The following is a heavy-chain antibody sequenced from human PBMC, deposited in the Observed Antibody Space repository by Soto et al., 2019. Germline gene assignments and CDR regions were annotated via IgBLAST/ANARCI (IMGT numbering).Heavy chain of an antibody. CDR1: SGSFSGYY. CDR3: ASGFGTAAGTGHY. Sequence: QVQLQQWGAGLLTPSETLSLTSAVYSGSFSGYYWRWIPQPPRKGLEWIGEINHSGSTNYNPSLKRRVTISVDTSNNRFSLKLSSVTAADTAVYYCASGFGTAAGTGHYWGHGHLVIVS. D-gene: IGHD6-13*01. V-gene: IGHV4-34*01. J-gene: IGHJ4*01. CDR2: INHSGST.